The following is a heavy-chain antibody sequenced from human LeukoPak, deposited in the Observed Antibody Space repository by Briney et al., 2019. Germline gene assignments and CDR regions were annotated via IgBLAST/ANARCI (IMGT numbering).Heavy chain of an antibody. J-gene: IGHJ5*02. Sequence: TSETLSLTCAVYGGSFSGYYWSWIRQPPGKGLEWIGEINHSGSTNYNPSLKSRVTISVDTSKNQFSLKLSSVTAADTAVYYCARGEDYYDSSGMFDPWGQGTLVTVSS. CDR2: INHSGST. CDR1: GGSFSGYY. V-gene: IGHV4-34*01. CDR3: ARGEDYYDSSGMFDP. D-gene: IGHD3-22*01.